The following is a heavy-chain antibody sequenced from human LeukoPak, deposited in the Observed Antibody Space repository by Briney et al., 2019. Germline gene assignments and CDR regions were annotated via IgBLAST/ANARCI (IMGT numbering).Heavy chain of an antibody. CDR2: IKQDGSEK. Sequence: GGSLRLSCVAFGFTFSSYWMSWVRQAPGKGLEWVANIKQDGSEKYYVDSVKGRFTISRDNAKNSLYLQMNSLRAEDTAVYYCARDKIVGPSDFQHWGQGTLVTVSS. CDR1: GFTFSSYW. D-gene: IGHD1-26*01. J-gene: IGHJ1*01. V-gene: IGHV3-7*01. CDR3: ARDKIVGPSDFQH.